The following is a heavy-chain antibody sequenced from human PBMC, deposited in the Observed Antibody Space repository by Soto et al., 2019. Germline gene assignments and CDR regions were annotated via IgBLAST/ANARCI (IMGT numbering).Heavy chain of an antibody. CDR3: ARDTPPYGMDV. J-gene: IGHJ6*02. CDR2: INPSGGST. CDR1: GYTFTSYY. V-gene: IGHV1-46*01. Sequence: GASVKVSCKASGYTFTSYYMHWVRQAPGQGLEWTGIINPSGGSTSYAQKFQGRVTMTRDTSTSTVYMELSSLRSEDTAVYYCARDTPPYGMDVWGQGTTVTVSS.